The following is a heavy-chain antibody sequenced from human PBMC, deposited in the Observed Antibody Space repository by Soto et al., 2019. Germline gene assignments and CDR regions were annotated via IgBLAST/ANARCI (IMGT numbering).Heavy chain of an antibody. D-gene: IGHD1-7*01. CDR1: GGTFSSYA. CDR3: ARRGGTTSNWFDP. V-gene: IGHV1-69*13. J-gene: IGHJ5*02. Sequence: SVKVSCKASGGTFSSYAISWVRQAPGQGLEWMGGIIPIFGTANYAQKFQGRVTITADESTSTAYMELSSLRSEDTAVYYCARRGGTTSNWFDPWGQGTLVTVSS. CDR2: IIPIFGTA.